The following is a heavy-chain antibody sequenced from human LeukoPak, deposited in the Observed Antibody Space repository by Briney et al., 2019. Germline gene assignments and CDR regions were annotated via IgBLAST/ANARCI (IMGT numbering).Heavy chain of an antibody. CDR2: IYYSGST. D-gene: IGHD2-15*01. Sequence: SETLSLTCTVSGGSISSSSYYWGWIRQPPGKGLEWIGSIYYSGSTYYNPSLKSRVTISVDTSKNQFSLKLSSVTAADTAVYYCATVVVVAATPYYFDYWGQGTLVTVSS. J-gene: IGHJ4*02. CDR1: GGSISSSSYY. CDR3: ATVVVVAATPYYFDY. V-gene: IGHV4-39*07.